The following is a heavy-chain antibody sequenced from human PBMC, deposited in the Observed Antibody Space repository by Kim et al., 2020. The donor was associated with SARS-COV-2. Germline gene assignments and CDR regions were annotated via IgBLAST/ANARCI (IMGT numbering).Heavy chain of an antibody. CDR3: ARDPEYSSSWYAAGGFDP. V-gene: IGHV7-4-1*02. Sequence: ASVKVSCKASGYTLTSYAMNWVRQAPGQGLEWMGWINTNTGNPTYAQGFTGRFVFSLDTSVSTAYLQISSLKAEDTAVYYCARDPEYSSSWYAAGGFDPWGQGTLVTVSS. CDR1: GYTLTSYA. CDR2: INTNTGNP. D-gene: IGHD6-13*01. J-gene: IGHJ5*02.